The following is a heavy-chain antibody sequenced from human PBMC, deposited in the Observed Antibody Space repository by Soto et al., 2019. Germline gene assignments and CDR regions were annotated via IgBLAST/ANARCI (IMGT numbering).Heavy chain of an antibody. J-gene: IGHJ6*03. CDR2: IRSKPNNYAT. CDR3: SRQASDFWSGKPQYYMDV. V-gene: IGHV3-73*01. D-gene: IGHD3-3*01. Sequence: EVQLVESGGGLVQPGGSLKLSCAASGFTFSGSAMHWVRQASGKGLEWVGRIRSKPNNYATAYGASVKGRFTISRDDSKNTAYLQMNSLNTEDSAVYDWSRQASDFWSGKPQYYMDVWGKGTTVTVSS. CDR1: GFTFSGSA.